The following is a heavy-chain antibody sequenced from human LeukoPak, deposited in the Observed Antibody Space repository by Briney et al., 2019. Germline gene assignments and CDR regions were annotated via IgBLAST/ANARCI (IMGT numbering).Heavy chain of an antibody. Sequence: PSETLSLTCTVSGGSIISSTYYWGWIRQPPGTGLEWIGSIYYSGSTYYNPSLKSRVTISVDTSKNQLSLMLSSVTAADTAVYYCARVDLIAARPFDAFDIWGQGTMVTVSS. V-gene: IGHV4-39*01. D-gene: IGHD6-6*01. CDR2: IYYSGST. CDR3: ARVDLIAARPFDAFDI. J-gene: IGHJ3*02. CDR1: GGSIISSTYY.